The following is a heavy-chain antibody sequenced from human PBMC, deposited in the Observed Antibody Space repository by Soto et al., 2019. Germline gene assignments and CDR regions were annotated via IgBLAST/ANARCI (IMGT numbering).Heavy chain of an antibody. J-gene: IGHJ4*02. D-gene: IGHD6-19*01. CDR1: GFTFSSYG. CDR2: IWYDGSNK. V-gene: IGHV3-33*01. CDR3: ARVTESGGWSDLWGGYFDY. Sequence: QVQLVESGGGVVQPGRSLRLSCAASGFTFSSYGMHWVRQAPGKGLEWVAVIWYDGSNKYYADSVKGRFTISRDNSKNALDLQMKGLRAGNTAVYYCARVTESGGWSDLWGGYFDYWGQGTLVTVSS.